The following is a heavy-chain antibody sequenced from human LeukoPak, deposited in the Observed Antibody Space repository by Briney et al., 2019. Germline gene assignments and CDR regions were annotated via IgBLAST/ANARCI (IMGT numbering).Heavy chain of an antibody. V-gene: IGHV4-39*07. J-gene: IGHJ4*02. CDR2: IYYSGST. CDR1: GGSISSSSYY. CDR3: AKGYAYGTYYFDY. Sequence: KASETLSLTCTVPGGSISSSSYYWGWIRQPPGKGLEWIGSIYYSGSTYYNPSLKSRVTISVDTSKNQFSLKLSSVTAADTAVYYCAKGYAYGTYYFDYWGQGTLVTASS. D-gene: IGHD5-18*01.